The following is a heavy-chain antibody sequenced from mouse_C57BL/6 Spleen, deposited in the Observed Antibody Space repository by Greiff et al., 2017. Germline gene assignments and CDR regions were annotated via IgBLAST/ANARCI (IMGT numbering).Heavy chain of an antibody. Sequence: VKLKQSGPGLVQPSQSLSITCTVSGFSLTSYGVHWVRQSPGKGLEWLGVIWSGGSTDYNAAFISRLSISKDNSKSQVFFKMNSLQADDTAIYYCARPLTGPFAYWGQGTLVTVSA. CDR2: IWSGGST. D-gene: IGHD4-1*01. V-gene: IGHV2-2*01. CDR1: GFSLTSYG. CDR3: ARPLTGPFAY. J-gene: IGHJ3*01.